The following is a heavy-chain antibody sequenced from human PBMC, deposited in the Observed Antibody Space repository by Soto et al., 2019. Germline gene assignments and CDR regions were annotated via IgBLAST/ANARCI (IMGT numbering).Heavy chain of an antibody. J-gene: IGHJ4*02. V-gene: IGHV3-73*01. CDR1: GFAFWGDW. CDR3: TRQTDAVQWLVVPTDYNFDY. D-gene: IGHD6-19*01. CDR2: IRSKTNSYAT. Sequence: PGGSLRLSCVASGFAFWGDWMSWVRQASGKGLEWVGHIRSKTNSYATAYAESVKGRFTISRDDSMNTAYLQMNSLKTEDTAVYFCTRQTDAVQWLVVPTDYNFDYWGQGTLVTVSS.